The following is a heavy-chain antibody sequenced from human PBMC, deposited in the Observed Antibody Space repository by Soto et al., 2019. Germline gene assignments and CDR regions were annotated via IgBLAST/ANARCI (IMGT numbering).Heavy chain of an antibody. CDR3: ARDRDSSYFPPPYYFDS. CDR2: ISYDGSKT. Sequence: QVQLVESGGGVVQPGRSLRLSCAASAFTFRSYTMHWVRQAPGKGLEWVATISYDGSKTNYADSVRGRFTISRDNLKSTQFLQMDSLRPEDTAVYSCARDRDSSYFPPPYYFDSWGQGTLVTVSS. D-gene: IGHD4-4*01. V-gene: IGHV3-30*04. J-gene: IGHJ4*02. CDR1: AFTFRSYT.